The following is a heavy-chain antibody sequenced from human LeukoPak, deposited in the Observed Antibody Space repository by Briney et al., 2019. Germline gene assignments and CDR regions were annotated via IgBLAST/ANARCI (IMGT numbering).Heavy chain of an antibody. CDR1: GFTFSSYW. CDR2: INHSGST. D-gene: IGHD3-22*01. V-gene: IGHV4-34*01. J-gene: IGHJ3*02. CDR3: ARGGPDSSGFNVAFDI. Sequence: GSLRLSCAASGFTFSSYWMSWIRQPPGKGLKRIGEINHSGSTNYNPSLKSRVTISVDTSKNQFSLKLSSVTAADTAVYYCARGGPDSSGFNVAFDIWGQGTMVTASS.